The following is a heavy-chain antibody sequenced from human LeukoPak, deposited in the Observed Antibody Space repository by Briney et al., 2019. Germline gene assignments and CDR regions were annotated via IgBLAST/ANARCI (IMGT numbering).Heavy chain of an antibody. CDR1: GGSISRSSYY. V-gene: IGHV4-39*07. D-gene: IGHD3-22*01. Sequence: PETLSLTCTVSGGSISRSSYYWGWIRQPPGKGLEWIASIYYSGSTYHNPSLKSRVTISVDTSKNQFSLKLSSVTAADTAVYYCTTYYYDSSGLGRFDPWGQGSLVTVSS. CDR3: TTYYYDSSGLGRFDP. J-gene: IGHJ5*02. CDR2: IYYSGST.